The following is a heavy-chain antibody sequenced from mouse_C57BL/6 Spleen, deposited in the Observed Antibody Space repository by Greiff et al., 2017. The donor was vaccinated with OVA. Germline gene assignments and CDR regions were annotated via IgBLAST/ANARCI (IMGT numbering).Heavy chain of an antibody. V-gene: IGHV1-82*01. Sequence: LQESGPELVKPGASVKISCKASGYAFSSSWMNWVKQRPGKGLEWIGRIYPGDGDTNYNGKFKGKATLTADKSSSTAYMQLSSLTSEDSAVYFCARGSNYPYYYAMDYWGQGTSVTVSS. J-gene: IGHJ4*01. CDR3: ARGSNYPYYYAMDY. CDR2: IYPGDGDT. D-gene: IGHD2-5*01. CDR1: GYAFSSSW.